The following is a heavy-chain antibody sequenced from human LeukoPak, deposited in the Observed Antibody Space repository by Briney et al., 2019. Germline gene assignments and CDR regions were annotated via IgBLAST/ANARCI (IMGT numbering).Heavy chain of an antibody. CDR2: INPNSGAT. V-gene: IGHV1-2*02. D-gene: IGHD3-22*01. J-gene: IGHJ4*02. Sequence: GASVKVSCKASGYSFTGYYIHWVRQAPGQGLEWMGWINPNSGATNHAQKFQGRVTMTRDTSISTAYMELSSLRSEDTAVYFCARGVVVITPHFDFWGQGTLVTVSS. CDR1: GYSFTGYY. CDR3: ARGVVVITPHFDF.